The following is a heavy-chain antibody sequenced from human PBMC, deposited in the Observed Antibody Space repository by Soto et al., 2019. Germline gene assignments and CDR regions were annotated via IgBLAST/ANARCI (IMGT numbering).Heavy chain of an antibody. CDR2: VFGNGAGTP. CDR1: GGSFTGDY. Sequence: SETLSLTCSVSGGSFTGDYWSWIRQPAGKGLQWIGRVFGNGAGTPIYNSLLKSRARMSADPSKRQFSLTLTSVTAADTAVYYCARDLPPYGGRRSPPTGAFEDWGQGIMVTVSS. V-gene: IGHV4-4*07. J-gene: IGHJ4*02. D-gene: IGHD2-15*01. CDR3: ARDLPPYGGRRSPPTGAFED.